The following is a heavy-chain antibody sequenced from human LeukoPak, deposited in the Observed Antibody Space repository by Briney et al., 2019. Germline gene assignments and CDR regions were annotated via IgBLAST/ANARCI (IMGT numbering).Heavy chain of an antibody. V-gene: IGHV1-2*04. D-gene: IGHD3-9*01. J-gene: IGHJ4*02. CDR3: ARRGEILTGYYHFDY. CDR1: GYTFTGYY. Sequence: ASVKVSCRASGYTFTGYYMHWVRQAPGQGLEWMGWINPNSGGTNYAQKFQGWVTMTRDTSISTAYMELSRLRSDDTAVHYCARRGEILTGYYHFDYWGQGTLVTVSS. CDR2: INPNSGGT.